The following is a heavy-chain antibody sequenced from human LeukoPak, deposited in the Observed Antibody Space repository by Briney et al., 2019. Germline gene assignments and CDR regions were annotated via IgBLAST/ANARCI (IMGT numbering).Heavy chain of an antibody. Sequence: PGGSLRLSCAASGFTFSSYSMNWVRQAPGKGLEWVSAISGSGGSTYYADSVKGRFTISRDNSKNTLYLQMNSLRAEDTAVYYCARACSGGSCYPGYWGQGTLVTVSS. CDR1: GFTFSSYS. J-gene: IGHJ4*02. CDR3: ARACSGGSCYPGY. CDR2: ISGSGGST. V-gene: IGHV3-23*01. D-gene: IGHD2-15*01.